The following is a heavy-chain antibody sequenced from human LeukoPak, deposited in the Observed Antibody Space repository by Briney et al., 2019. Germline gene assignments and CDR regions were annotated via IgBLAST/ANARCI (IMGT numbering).Heavy chain of an antibody. D-gene: IGHD5-12*01. CDR1: GYTFTSYG. V-gene: IGHV1-18*01. CDR3: AREYSGYDWGQFDY. CDR2: ISAYNGNT. J-gene: IGHJ4*02. Sequence: ASVKVSCKASGYTFTSYGISWVRQAPGQGLEWMGWISAYNGNTNYAQKLQGRVTMTTDASTSTAYMELRSLRSDDTAVYYCAREYSGYDWGQFDYWGQGTLVTVSS.